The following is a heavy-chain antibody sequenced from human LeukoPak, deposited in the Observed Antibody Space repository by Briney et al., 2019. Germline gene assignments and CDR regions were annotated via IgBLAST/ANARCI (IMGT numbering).Heavy chain of an antibody. V-gene: IGHV4-39*07. J-gene: IGHJ5*02. Sequence: SETLSLTRTVSGGSISSSSYYWGWIRQPPGRGLEWIGSIYYSGSTYSNPSPKSRVTISVDTSKNQFSLKLRSVTAADTAVYYCARVGLQFDDWGQGTLVTVSS. CDR3: ARVGLQFDD. D-gene: IGHD5-24*01. CDR2: IYYSGST. CDR1: GGSISSSSYY.